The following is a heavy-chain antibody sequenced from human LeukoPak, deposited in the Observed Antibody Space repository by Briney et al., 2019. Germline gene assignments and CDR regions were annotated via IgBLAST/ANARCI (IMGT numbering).Heavy chain of an antibody. V-gene: IGHV3-7*01. CDR2: IKKDGSEK. D-gene: IGHD3-10*01. J-gene: IGHJ4*02. CDR3: ARGARGSGTASDY. Sequence: GGSLRLSCAASGFTFSSYWMSWVRQAPGKGLEWVANIKKDGSEKYYVDSVKGRFTISRDNAKNSLYLQMNSLRAEDTAVYYCARGARGSGTASDYWGQGTLVTVSS. CDR1: GFTFSSYW.